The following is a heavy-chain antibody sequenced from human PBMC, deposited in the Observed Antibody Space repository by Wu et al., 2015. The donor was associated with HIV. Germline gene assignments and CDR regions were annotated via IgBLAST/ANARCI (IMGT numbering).Heavy chain of an antibody. D-gene: IGHD2-2*01. CDR2: IIPIFGTA. J-gene: IGHJ6*03. CDR3: ARDGQDIVVVPAARSRYYYYYMDV. V-gene: IGHV1-69*12. Sequence: QVQLMQSGAEVKKPGSSVKVSCKASGGTFSSYAISWVRQAPGQGLEWMGGIIPIFGTANYAQKFQGRVTITADESTSTAYMELSSLRSEDTAVYYCARDGQDIVVVPAARSRYYYYYMDVWGKGTTVTVSS. CDR1: GGTFSSYA.